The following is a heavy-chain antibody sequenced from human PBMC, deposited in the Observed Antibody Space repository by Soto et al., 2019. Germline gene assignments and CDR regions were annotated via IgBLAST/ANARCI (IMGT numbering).Heavy chain of an antibody. Sequence: QVHLVQSGGGVVQPGKSLRLSCEASGFIFKAYGMHWVRQGPGKGLEWLANIWNDGSNEYYADSVKGRFTISRDNAKNTLYLQTNSLRADDTAIYYCARDDTGGGMDYSLDFWGQGTQVTVSS. CDR3: ARDDTGGGMDYSLDF. CDR2: IWNDGSNE. CDR1: GFIFKAYG. D-gene: IGHD2-8*02. J-gene: IGHJ4*02. V-gene: IGHV3-33*01.